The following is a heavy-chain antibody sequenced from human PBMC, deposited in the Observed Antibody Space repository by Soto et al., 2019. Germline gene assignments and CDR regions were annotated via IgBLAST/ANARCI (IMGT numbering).Heavy chain of an antibody. Sequence: EVQLLESGGGLVQPGASLRLSCAASGFTFSSYAMTWVRQAPGKGLELVSAISNSGGSTYYADSVKGRFTISRDNSKNTLYPQMSSLRAEDTAVYYCAKEHYNWYYYYGMDVWGQGTAVTVSS. CDR3: AKEHYNWYYYYGMDV. V-gene: IGHV3-23*01. CDR2: ISNSGGST. D-gene: IGHD1-1*01. J-gene: IGHJ6*02. CDR1: GFTFSSYA.